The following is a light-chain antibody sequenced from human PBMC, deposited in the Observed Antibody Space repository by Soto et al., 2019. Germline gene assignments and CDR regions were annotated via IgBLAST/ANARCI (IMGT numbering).Light chain of an antibody. V-gene: IGKV3-11*01. Sequence: EIVLTQSPGTLSLSPGERATLSCRASQGIRNFLAWYQQKPGQAPRLLIYDASNRASGIPPRFSGSGSGTDFTLAISGLEPEDLAVYYCQQYNNWPPLTFGQGTRLEIK. CDR3: QQYNNWPPLT. CDR2: DAS. CDR1: QGIRNF. J-gene: IGKJ5*01.